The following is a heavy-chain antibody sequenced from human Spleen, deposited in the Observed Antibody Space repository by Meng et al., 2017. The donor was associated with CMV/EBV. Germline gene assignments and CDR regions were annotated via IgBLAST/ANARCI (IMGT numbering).Heavy chain of an antibody. CDR3: ARLLRSYDFWSGYGPGAPDNY. Sequence: GGSLRLSCAASGFTFSSYGMHWVRQAPGKGLEWVAFIRYDGSNKYYADSVKGRFTISRDNSKNTLYLQMNSLRAEDTAVYYCARLLRSYDFWSGYGPGAPDNYWGQGTLVTVSS. CDR2: IRYDGSNK. D-gene: IGHD3-3*01. V-gene: IGHV3-30*02. CDR1: GFTFSSYG. J-gene: IGHJ4*02.